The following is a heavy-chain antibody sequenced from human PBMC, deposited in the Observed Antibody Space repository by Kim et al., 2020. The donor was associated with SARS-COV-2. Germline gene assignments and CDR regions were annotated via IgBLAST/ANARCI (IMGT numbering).Heavy chain of an antibody. V-gene: IGHV4-34*01. D-gene: IGHD1-7*01. J-gene: IGHJ4*02. CDR2: INHSGSN. CDR1: GSSFSDYY. Sequence: SETLSLTCAVYGSSFSDYYWSWVRQPPGKGLEWVGVINHSGSNNYNPSLRSRVTISANTSKNQLSLMLSSVTAADTTAYYCWRNYLRTIGYWGQGTPVTV. CDR3: WRNYLRTIGY.